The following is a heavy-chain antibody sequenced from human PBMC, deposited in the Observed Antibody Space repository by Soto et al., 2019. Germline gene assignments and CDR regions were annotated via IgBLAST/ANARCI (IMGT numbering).Heavy chain of an antibody. D-gene: IGHD2-15*01. V-gene: IGHV3-23*01. Sequence: GSLRLSCAASGFTFSSYAMSWVRQAPGKGLEWVSAISGSGGSTYYADSVKGRFTISRENSKNTLYLQMNSLRAEDTAVYYCATDQGIKLPYYYYMDVWGKGTTVTVSS. CDR2: ISGSGGST. J-gene: IGHJ6*03. CDR3: ATDQGIKLPYYYYMDV. CDR1: GFTFSSYA.